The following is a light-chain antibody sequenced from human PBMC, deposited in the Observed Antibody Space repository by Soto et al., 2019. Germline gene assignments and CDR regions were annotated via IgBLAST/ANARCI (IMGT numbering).Light chain of an antibody. CDR2: DAS. Sequence: EVVLTQSPATLSLSPGERATLSCRASQSVGNCLAWYQQKPGQAPRLLIFDASARIDGIPARFSGSGSETDFTLTISSLEPEDFAVYYCQQCSNWPPITVGRGTRLEIK. J-gene: IGKJ5*01. CDR1: QSVGNC. CDR3: QQCSNWPPIT. V-gene: IGKV3-11*01.